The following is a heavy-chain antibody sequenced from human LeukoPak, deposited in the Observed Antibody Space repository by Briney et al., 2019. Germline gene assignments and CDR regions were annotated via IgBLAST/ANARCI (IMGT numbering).Heavy chain of an antibody. D-gene: IGHD1-20*01. Sequence: GGSLRLSCAASGFTFNNYAMSWVRQAPGKGLEWVSAISGSGGSTYYADSVKGRFTISRDNSKNTLYLQMNSLRAEDTAVYYCAKVRNWNDHFDFWGQGTLVTVSS. CDR2: ISGSGGST. J-gene: IGHJ4*02. CDR1: GFTFNNYA. CDR3: AKVRNWNDHFDF. V-gene: IGHV3-23*01.